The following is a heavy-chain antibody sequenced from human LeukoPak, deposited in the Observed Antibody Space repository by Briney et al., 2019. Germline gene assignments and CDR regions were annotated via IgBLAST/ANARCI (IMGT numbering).Heavy chain of an antibody. Sequence: GSLRLPCAAPGFPFSSYWMSWVRPAPGKGLEWVANIKQDGSEKYYVDSVKGRFTISRDNAKNSLYLQMNSLRAEDTAVYYCAKATVTTEYFQHWGQGTLVTVSS. V-gene: IGHV3-7*01. J-gene: IGHJ1*01. CDR3: AKATVTTEYFQH. D-gene: IGHD4-17*01. CDR2: IKQDGSEK. CDR1: GFPFSSYW.